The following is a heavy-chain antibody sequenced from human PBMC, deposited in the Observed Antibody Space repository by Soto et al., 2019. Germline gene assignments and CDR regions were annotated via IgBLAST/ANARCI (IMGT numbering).Heavy chain of an antibody. CDR2: IYHSGST. Sequence: SETLSLTCAVSGGSISSSNWWSWVRQPPGKGLEWIGEIYHSGSTNYNPSLKSRVTISVDKSKNQFSLKLSSVTAADTAVYYCARDSSEALGNSAYFDYWGQGTLVTVSS. V-gene: IGHV4-4*02. J-gene: IGHJ4*02. CDR1: GGSISSSNW. D-gene: IGHD3-16*01. CDR3: ARDSSEALGNSAYFDY.